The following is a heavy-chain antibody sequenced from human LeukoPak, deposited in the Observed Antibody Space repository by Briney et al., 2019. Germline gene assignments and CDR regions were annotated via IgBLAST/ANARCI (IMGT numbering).Heavy chain of an antibody. V-gene: IGHV3-23*01. Sequence: GGSLRLSCAASGFTSSSSAMSWVRQAPGKGLEWVSAISASGGSTDYADSVKGRFTISRDNSKNTLYLQMTRLRAEVTAEYYCAKGSGTFDYWGQGTLVTVSP. CDR3: AKGSGTFDY. J-gene: IGHJ4*02. CDR2: ISASGGST. CDR1: GFTSSSSA.